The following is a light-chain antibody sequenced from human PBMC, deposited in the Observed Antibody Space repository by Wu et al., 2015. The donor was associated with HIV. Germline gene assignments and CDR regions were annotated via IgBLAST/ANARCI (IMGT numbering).Light chain of an antibody. CDR3: QLYGHSSWT. CDR2: AAS. J-gene: IGKJ1*01. V-gene: IGKV3-20*01. CDR1: RGVSSSY. Sequence: EIVLTQSPGTLSLSPGERATLSCRASRGVSSSYLSWYQQKPGQAPRLLIYAASSRATGIPDRFSGSGSETDFTLTISRLEPEDFAVYYCQLYGHSSWTFGQGTKVEI.